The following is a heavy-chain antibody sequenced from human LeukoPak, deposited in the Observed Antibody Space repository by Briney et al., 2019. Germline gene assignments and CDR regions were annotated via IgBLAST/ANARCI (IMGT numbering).Heavy chain of an antibody. J-gene: IGHJ4*02. D-gene: IGHD6-19*01. CDR3: AKDPSTLYSSGLDF. CDR1: GFTFRNYA. V-gene: IGHV3-30*02. Sequence: GGSPRLSCAASGFTFRNYAMHWVRQAPGKGLEWVAIIGYDGDNKYYADSVKGRFTISRDNSKNTLSLQMNSLRGEDTAVYYCAKDPSTLYSSGLDFWGQGTLVTVSS. CDR2: IGYDGDNK.